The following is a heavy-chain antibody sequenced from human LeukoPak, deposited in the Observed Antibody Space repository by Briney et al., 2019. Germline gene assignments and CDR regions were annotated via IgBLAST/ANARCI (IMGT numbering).Heavy chain of an antibody. CDR1: GGSISSSSYY. CDR2: IYYSGST. Sequence: SETLSLTCTVSGGSISSSSYYWGWIRQPPGKGLEWIGSIYYSGSTYYNPSLKSRVTISVDTSKNQFSLKLSSVTAADTAVYYCAREPTHIVVVVAATFYYFDYWGQGTLVTVSS. V-gene: IGHV4-39*07. J-gene: IGHJ4*02. CDR3: AREPTHIVVVVAATFYYFDY. D-gene: IGHD2-15*01.